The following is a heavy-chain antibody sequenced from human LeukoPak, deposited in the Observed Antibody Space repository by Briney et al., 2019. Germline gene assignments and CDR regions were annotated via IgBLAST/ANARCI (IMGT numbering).Heavy chain of an antibody. J-gene: IGHJ4*02. D-gene: IGHD3-3*01. Sequence: SETLSLTCTVSGCSLSSGSYDWSWIRHPAGEGREWIGRIYTSGSTNYNPSRESRVTISVDTSKNQFSLKLSSVTAADTAVYYCARLKKGFNFDYWGQGTLVTVSS. V-gene: IGHV4-61*02. CDR3: ARLKKGFNFDY. CDR1: GCSLSSGSYD. CDR2: IYTSGST.